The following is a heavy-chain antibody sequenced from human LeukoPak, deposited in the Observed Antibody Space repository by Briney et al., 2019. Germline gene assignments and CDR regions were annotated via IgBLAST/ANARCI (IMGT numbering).Heavy chain of an antibody. J-gene: IGHJ4*02. V-gene: IGHV3-23*01. Sequence: GGSLRLSCAASGFTFSSYAMSWVRQAPGKGLEWVSAISGSGGSTYYADSVRGRFTISRDNSKNTLYLQVNSLRAEGTAVYYCAKAKQQLVKNYFDYWGQGTLVTVSS. CDR3: AKAKQQLVKNYFDY. D-gene: IGHD6-13*01. CDR2: ISGSGGST. CDR1: GFTFSSYA.